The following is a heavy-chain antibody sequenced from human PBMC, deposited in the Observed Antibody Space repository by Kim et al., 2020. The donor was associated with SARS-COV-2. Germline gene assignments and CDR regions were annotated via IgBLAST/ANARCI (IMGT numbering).Heavy chain of an antibody. CDR3: ARNYGDYLYYFDY. J-gene: IGHJ4*02. CDR2: IYYSGRT. Sequence: SETLSLTCTVSGGSISSGGYYWSWIRQHPGKGLEWIVYIYYSGRTYYNPSLKSRVTISLDTSKNQFSLKLSSVTAADTAVYYCARNYGDYLYYFDYWGQGTLVTVSS. CDR1: GGSISSGGYY. D-gene: IGHD4-17*01. V-gene: IGHV4-31*03.